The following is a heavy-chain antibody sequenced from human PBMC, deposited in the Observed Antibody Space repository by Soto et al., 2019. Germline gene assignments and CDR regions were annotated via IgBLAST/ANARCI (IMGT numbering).Heavy chain of an antibody. Sequence: QVQLVQSGAEVKKPGSSVKVSCKASGGTFSTYTISWVRQAPGQGLEWMGRIIPILGIANYAQQFQGRVTITADKSTSTAYMELSRLRSEDTAVYYCASRSTVVVAATEAFDYWGQGTLVNVSS. CDR1: GGTFSTYT. CDR3: ASRSTVVVAATEAFDY. D-gene: IGHD2-15*01. V-gene: IGHV1-69*02. J-gene: IGHJ4*02. CDR2: IIPILGIA.